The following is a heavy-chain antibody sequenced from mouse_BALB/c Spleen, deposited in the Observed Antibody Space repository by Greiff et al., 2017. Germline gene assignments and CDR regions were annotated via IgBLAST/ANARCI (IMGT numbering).Heavy chain of an antibody. CDR3: VREGAYSRYDGGTFDY. Sequence: DAGGGLVQPKGSLKLSCAASGFTFNTNAMNWVRQAPGKGLEWVARIRSKSNNYATYYADSVKDRFTISRDDSQSMLYLQMNNLKTEDTAMYYCVREGAYSRYDGGTFDYWGQGTTLTVSS. CDR1: GFTFNTNA. D-gene: IGHD2-14*01. V-gene: IGHV10S3*01. CDR2: IRSKSNNYAT. J-gene: IGHJ2*01.